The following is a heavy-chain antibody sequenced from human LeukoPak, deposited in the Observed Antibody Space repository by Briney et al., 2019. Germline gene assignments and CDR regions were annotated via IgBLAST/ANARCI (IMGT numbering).Heavy chain of an antibody. D-gene: IGHD6-19*01. J-gene: IGHJ4*02. Sequence: PGGSLRLSCAASGFTFSSYEVNWVRQAPGKGLEWVSYISSSGSTIYYADSVKGRFTISRDNAKNSLYLQMNSLRAEDTAVYYCATYSSGWYSKQNWGQGTLVTVSS. CDR1: GFTFSSYE. V-gene: IGHV3-48*03. CDR3: ATYSSGWYSKQN. CDR2: ISSSGSTI.